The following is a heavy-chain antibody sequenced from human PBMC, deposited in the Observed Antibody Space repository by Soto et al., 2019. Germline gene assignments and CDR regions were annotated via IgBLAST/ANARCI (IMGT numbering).Heavy chain of an antibody. CDR3: ARDLYDYDSSGYYSAVWDY. CDR2: IIPIFGTA. Sequence: QVQLVQSGAEVKKPGSSVKVSCKASGGTFSSYAISWVRQAPGQGLEWMGGIIPIFGTANYAQKFQGRVTITAYESTCTVYRELSSSGSEDTAVYYCARDLYDYDSSGYYSAVWDYRCQGPLVTVSS. D-gene: IGHD3-22*01. V-gene: IGHV1-69*01. CDR1: GGTFSSYA. J-gene: IGHJ4*02.